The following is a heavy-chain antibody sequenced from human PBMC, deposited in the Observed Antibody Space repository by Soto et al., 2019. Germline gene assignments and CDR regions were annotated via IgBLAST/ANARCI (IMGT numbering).Heavy chain of an antibody. CDR1: GGSISSSTYY. D-gene: IGHD3-16*01. J-gene: IGHJ6*02. V-gene: IGHV4-39*01. CDR2: IYYGGGT. Sequence: QLQLQESGPGLVKPSETLSLTCTVSGGSISSSTYYWGWIRQPPGKGLEWIGSIYYGGGTYYNPSLQSRVTISVDTSKNQFSLKLSSVTAADTAVYYCARGGLGHYSYGMDVWGQGTTVTVSS. CDR3: ARGGLGHYSYGMDV.